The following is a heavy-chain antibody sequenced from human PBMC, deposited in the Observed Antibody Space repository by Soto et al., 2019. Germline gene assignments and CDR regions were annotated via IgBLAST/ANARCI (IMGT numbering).Heavy chain of an antibody. V-gene: IGHV4-34*01. CDR1: GGSFSGYY. J-gene: IGHJ5*02. Sequence: QVQLQQWGAGLLKPSETLSLTCAVYGGSFSGYYWSWIRQPPGKGLEWIGEINHSGSTNYNPSLKSRVTISVDTSKNQFSLKLSSVTAADTAVYYWARGNRFDPWGQGTLVTVSS. CDR3: ARGNRFDP. CDR2: INHSGST.